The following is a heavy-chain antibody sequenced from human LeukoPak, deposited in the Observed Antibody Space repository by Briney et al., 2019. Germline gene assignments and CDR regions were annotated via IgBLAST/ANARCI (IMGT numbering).Heavy chain of an antibody. D-gene: IGHD6-13*01. V-gene: IGHV3-23*01. J-gene: IGHJ4*02. CDR1: GFTFSSYG. CDR2: ISGSGGST. Sequence: GGSLRLSCAASGFTFSSYGMSWVRQAPGKGLEWVSAISGSGGSTYYADSVKGLFTISRDNSKNTLYLQMISLRAEDTAVYYCAKERQLVPWFGDYWGQGTLVTVSS. CDR3: AKERQLVPWFGDY.